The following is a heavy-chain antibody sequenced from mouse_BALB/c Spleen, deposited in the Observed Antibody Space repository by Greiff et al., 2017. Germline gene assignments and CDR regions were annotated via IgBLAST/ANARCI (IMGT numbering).Heavy chain of an antibody. CDR3: ARYPFDY. V-gene: IGHV1-54*01. Sequence: VQLQQSGAELVRPGTSVKVSCKASGYAFTNYLIEWVKQRPGQGLEWIGVINPGSGGTNYNEKFKGKATLTADKSSSTAYMQLSSLTSDDSAVYFCARYPFDYWGQGTTLTVSS. CDR2: INPGSGGT. J-gene: IGHJ2*01. CDR1: GYAFTNYL.